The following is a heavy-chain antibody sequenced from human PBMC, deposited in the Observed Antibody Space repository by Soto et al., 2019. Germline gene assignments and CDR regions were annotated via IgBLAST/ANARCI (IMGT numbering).Heavy chain of an antibody. J-gene: IGHJ5*02. CDR3: AREQVPTGVLYFDP. D-gene: IGHD2-8*02. CDR2: ISAYNGDT. CDR1: GYTFTAYG. Sequence: QVQMVQSGAEVKKPGASLRVSCKASGYTFTAYGISWVRQAPGQGLEWMGWISAYNGDTNYAQNLQDRVTMTRDTTTSTAYMELRSLRSDDTAVYYCAREQVPTGVLYFDPRGQGTRVTVSS. V-gene: IGHV1-18*04.